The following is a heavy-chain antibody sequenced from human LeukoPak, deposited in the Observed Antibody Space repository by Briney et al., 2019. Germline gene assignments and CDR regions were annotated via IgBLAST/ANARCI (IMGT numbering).Heavy chain of an antibody. J-gene: IGHJ4*02. CDR1: GFTFDDYA. D-gene: IGHD1-26*01. CDR2: ISWNSGSI. V-gene: IGHV3-9*01. Sequence: GGSLRLSCAASGFTFDDYATHWVRQAPGKGLEWVSGISWNSGSICYADSVKGRFTISRDNAKNSLYLQMNSLRAEDTALYYCAKGRSGSDASDYWGQGTLVTVSS. CDR3: AKGRSGSDASDY.